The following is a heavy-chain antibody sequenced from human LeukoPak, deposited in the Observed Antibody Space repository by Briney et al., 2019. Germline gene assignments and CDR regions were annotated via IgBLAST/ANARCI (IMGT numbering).Heavy chain of an antibody. CDR1: GGSFSGYY. J-gene: IGHJ4*02. V-gene: IGHV4-34*01. CDR3: ARRARIAVAGSRIDY. CDR2: INHSGST. Sequence: SETLSLTCAVYGGSFSGYYWSWIRQPPGKGLESIGEINHSGSTNYNPSLKSRVAISVDTSKNQFSLKLSSVTAADTAVYYCARRARIAVAGSRIDYWGQGTLVTVSS. D-gene: IGHD6-19*01.